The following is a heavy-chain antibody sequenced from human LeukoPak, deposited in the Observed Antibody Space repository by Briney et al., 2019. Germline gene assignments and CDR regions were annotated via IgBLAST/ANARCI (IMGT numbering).Heavy chain of an antibody. Sequence: GGSLRLSCAASGFTFSSYSMNWVRQAPGKGLEWVSYISSSSSTIYYADSVKGRFTISRDNAKNSLYLQINSLRTEDTAVYYCARGGKCSDGKCYLIDYWGQGTLVTVSS. CDR1: GFTFSSYS. CDR2: ISSSSSTI. V-gene: IGHV3-48*04. CDR3: ARGGKCSDGKCYLIDY. J-gene: IGHJ4*02. D-gene: IGHD2-15*01.